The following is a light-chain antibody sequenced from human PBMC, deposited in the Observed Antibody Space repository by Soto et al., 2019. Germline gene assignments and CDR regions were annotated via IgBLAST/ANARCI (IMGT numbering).Light chain of an antibody. V-gene: IGKV3-15*01. J-gene: IGKJ3*01. Sequence: ETVMTQSPATLSVSPGERATLSCRASQSVRSNLAWYQQKPGQAPRLLIYGASTRATGIPARFSGSGSGTEFTLTITSLQSEDFAVYYCQQYNDWPPGITFGPGTKVDIK. CDR3: QQYNDWPPGIT. CDR1: QSVRSN. CDR2: GAS.